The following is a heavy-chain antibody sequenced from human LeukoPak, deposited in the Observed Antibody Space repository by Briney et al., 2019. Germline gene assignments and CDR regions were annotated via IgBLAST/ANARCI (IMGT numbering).Heavy chain of an antibody. CDR3: ARALGYSGSYSLDY. CDR1: GGSISSYY. CDR2: IYYSGST. Sequence: SETLSLTCIVSGGSISSYYWSWIRQPPGKGLEWIGYIYYSGSTNYNPSLKSRVTISVDTSKNQFSLKLSSVTAADTAVYYCARALGYSGSYSLDYWGQGTLVTVSS. D-gene: IGHD1-26*01. V-gene: IGHV4-59*01. J-gene: IGHJ4*02.